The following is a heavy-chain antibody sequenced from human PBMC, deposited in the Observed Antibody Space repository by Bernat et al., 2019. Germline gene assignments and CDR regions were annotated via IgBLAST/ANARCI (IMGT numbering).Heavy chain of an antibody. V-gene: IGHV3-7*03. J-gene: IGHJ2*01. Sequence: EVQLVESGGGLVQPGGSLRLSCAASGFTFSSYCMTWVRQAPGKGLDWVANIKKDGSETDYVDSGKGRFTISRDNAKNSLYLQMNSLSAEDTAVYYCARSRFWTTGAYWYFDLWGRGTLVTVSS. D-gene: IGHD3/OR15-3a*01. CDR1: GFTFSSYC. CDR3: ARSRFWTTGAYWYFDL. CDR2: IKKDGSET.